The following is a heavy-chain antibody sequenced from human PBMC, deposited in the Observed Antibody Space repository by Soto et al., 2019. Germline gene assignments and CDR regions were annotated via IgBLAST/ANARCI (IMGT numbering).Heavy chain of an antibody. CDR2: IYYSGST. J-gene: IGHJ4*02. V-gene: IGHV4-39*01. D-gene: IGHD2-8*02. CDR3: ARVTQTLVGVFDY. Sequence: SETLSLTCTVSGGSISSSSYYWGWIRQPPGKGLEWIGSIYYSGSTYYNPSLKSRVTISVDTSKNQFSLKLSSVTAADTAVYYCARVTQTLVGVFDYWGQGTLVTVSS. CDR1: GGSISSSSYY.